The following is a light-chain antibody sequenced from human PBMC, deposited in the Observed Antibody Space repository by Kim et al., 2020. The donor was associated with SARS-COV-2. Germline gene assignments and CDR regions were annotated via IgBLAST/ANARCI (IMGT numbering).Light chain of an antibody. CDR3: QQYSTFSYN. V-gene: IGKV1-5*01. Sequence: DIKLTQSPSTLSASVGDRVTISCRASQSIIRWLAWYQQKPGKAPKLLIYDASSLESGVPSRFSGSGSGTEFTLTISSLQPDDFATYYCQQYSTFSYNIGKGTKLEI. CDR1: QSIIRW. J-gene: IGKJ2*01. CDR2: DAS.